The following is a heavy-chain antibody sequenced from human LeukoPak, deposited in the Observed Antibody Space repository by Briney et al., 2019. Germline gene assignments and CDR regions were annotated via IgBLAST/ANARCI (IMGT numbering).Heavy chain of an antibody. CDR2: ISWNSGSI. Sequence: GGSLRLSCAASGFMFNNHAMSWVRQAPGKGLEWVSGISWNSGSIGYADSVKGRFTISRDNAKNSLYLQMNSLRAEDTALYYCAKGRRGYSYGPFDYWGQGTLVTVSS. V-gene: IGHV3-9*01. CDR3: AKGRRGYSYGPFDY. D-gene: IGHD5-18*01. J-gene: IGHJ4*02. CDR1: GFMFNNHA.